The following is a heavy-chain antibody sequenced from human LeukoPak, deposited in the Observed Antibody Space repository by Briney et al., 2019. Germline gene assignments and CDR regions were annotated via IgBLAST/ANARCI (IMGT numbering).Heavy chain of an antibody. J-gene: IGHJ4*02. CDR3: ARGRPYSSSWYAGNQKFDY. CDR2: IYHSGST. Sequence: PSQTLSLTCAVSGGSISSGGYSWSWIRQPPGKGLEWIGYIYHSGSTYYNPSLKSRVTISVDTSKNQFSLKLSSVTAADTAVYYCARGRPYSSSWYAGNQKFDYWGQGTLVTVSS. CDR1: GGSISSGGYS. V-gene: IGHV4-30-2*01. D-gene: IGHD6-13*01.